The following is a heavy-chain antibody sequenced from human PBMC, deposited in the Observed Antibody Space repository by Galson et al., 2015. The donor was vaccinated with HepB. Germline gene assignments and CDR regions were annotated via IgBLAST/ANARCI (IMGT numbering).Heavy chain of an antibody. CDR3: AKDLKGRGSSFDY. D-gene: IGHD6-6*01. Sequence: SLRLSCAASGFTFSSYAMSWVRQAPGKGLEWVSAISGSGGSTYYADSVKGRFTISRDNSKNTLYLQMNSLRAEDTAVYYCAKDLKGRGSSFDYWGQGTLVTVSS. CDR2: ISGSGGST. CDR1: GFTFSSYA. V-gene: IGHV3-23*01. J-gene: IGHJ4*02.